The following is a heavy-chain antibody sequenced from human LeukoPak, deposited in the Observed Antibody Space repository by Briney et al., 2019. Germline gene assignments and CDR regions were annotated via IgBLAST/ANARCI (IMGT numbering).Heavy chain of an antibody. V-gene: IGHV5-51*01. D-gene: IGHD6-13*01. CDR2: IYPADSTA. CDR3: ARTGVAAADGIVNAFDI. CDR1: GYSFTTYW. Sequence: GESLKISCKASGYSFTTYWIGWVRQMPGKGLEWMWIIYPADSTAHYSPSFQGQVTISVDKSINTAYLQWSRLKASDTAMYYCARTGVAAADGIVNAFDIWGQGTMVTVSS. J-gene: IGHJ3*02.